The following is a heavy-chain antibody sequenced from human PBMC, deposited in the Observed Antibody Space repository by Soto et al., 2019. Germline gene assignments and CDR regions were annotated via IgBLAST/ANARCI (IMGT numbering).Heavy chain of an antibody. CDR2: IDWDDDK. Sequence: SGPTRVKPTQTLTLTCTVSGFSLSTSGMRVSWIRQPPGKALEWLARIDWDDDKFYSTSQKTRLTISKDTSKNPVVLTMTKMDPVETATYYCARSYSTVYYGMDVWGQGTTVTVSS. V-gene: IGHV2-70*04. CDR3: ARSYSTVYYGMDV. J-gene: IGHJ6*02. CDR1: GFSLSTSGMR. D-gene: IGHD6-13*01.